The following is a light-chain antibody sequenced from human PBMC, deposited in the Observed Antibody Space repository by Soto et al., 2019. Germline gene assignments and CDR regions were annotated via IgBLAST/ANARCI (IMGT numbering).Light chain of an antibody. CDR3: QQYGSSPHT. CDR1: QSVSSSY. Sequence: EIVLTQSPGTLSLSPGERATLSCRASQSVSSSYLAWYQHKPGQAHRLLIYGASSRATGIPDRFSGSGSGTDFTLTISKLEPEDFAVYYCQQYGSSPHTFGQGTKLEI. CDR2: GAS. V-gene: IGKV3-20*01. J-gene: IGKJ2*01.